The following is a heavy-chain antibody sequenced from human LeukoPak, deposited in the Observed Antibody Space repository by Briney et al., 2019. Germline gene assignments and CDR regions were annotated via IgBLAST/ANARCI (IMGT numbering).Heavy chain of an antibody. CDR2: ISGSGGST. CDR3: AKVGPSGSSYYDFWSANY. Sequence: GGSLRLSCAASGFTFSSYAMSWVRQAPGKGLEWVSSISGSGGSTYYADSVKGRFTISRDSSKNTLYLQMNSLRAEGTAVYYCAKVGPSGSSYYDFWSANYWGQGTLVTVSP. V-gene: IGHV3-23*01. J-gene: IGHJ4*02. D-gene: IGHD3-3*01. CDR1: GFTFSSYA.